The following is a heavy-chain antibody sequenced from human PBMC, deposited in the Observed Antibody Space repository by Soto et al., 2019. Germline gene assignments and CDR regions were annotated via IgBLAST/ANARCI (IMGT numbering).Heavy chain of an antibody. J-gene: IGHJ4*02. CDR1: GDSMGSGGHY. CDR2: IYYSGAT. V-gene: IGHV4-31*03. Sequence: QVQLQESGPGLVRPSQTLSLTCTVSGDSMGSGGHYYNWIRQIPGKGLEWIGYIYYSGATHYNPCLRGRVSISIDTSKNQFSLRLISVSAADTALYFCARDKNLEPTVWGYWGQGTQVTVSS. D-gene: IGHD7-27*01. CDR3: ARDKNLEPTVWGY.